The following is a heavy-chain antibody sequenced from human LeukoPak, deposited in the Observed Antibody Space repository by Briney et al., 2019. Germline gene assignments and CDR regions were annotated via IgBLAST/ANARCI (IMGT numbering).Heavy chain of an antibody. CDR2: INSDGSST. J-gene: IGHJ6*03. CDR1: GFTFSSYW. Sequence: TGGSLRLSCAASGFTFSSYWMHWVRHAPGKGLVWVSRINSDGSSTSYADSVKGRFTISRDNAKNSLYLQMNSLRAEDTAVYYCARDAAVQQLGYYYYYMDVWGKGTTVTVSS. CDR3: ARDAAVQQLGYYYYYMDV. D-gene: IGHD6-13*01. V-gene: IGHV3-74*01.